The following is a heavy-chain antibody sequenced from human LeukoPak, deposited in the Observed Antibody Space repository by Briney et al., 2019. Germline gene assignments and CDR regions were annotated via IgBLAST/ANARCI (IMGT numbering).Heavy chain of an antibody. J-gene: IGHJ4*02. CDR2: MNPNSGNT. D-gene: IGHD5-18*01. Sequence: ASVKVSCKASGYTFTSYDINWVRQATGQGLEWMGWMNPNSGNTGYAQKFQGRVTMTRNTSISTASMELSSLRSEDTAVYYCARGTSRYRGYSYQAFDSWGQGTLVTVSS. CDR3: ARGTSRYRGYSYQAFDS. CDR1: GYTFTSYD. V-gene: IGHV1-8*01.